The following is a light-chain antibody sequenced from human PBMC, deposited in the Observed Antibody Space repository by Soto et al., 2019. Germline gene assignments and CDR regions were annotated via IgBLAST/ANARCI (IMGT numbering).Light chain of an antibody. V-gene: IGLV2-14*01. CDR3: TSYTRDTALV. CDR1: SSDVGTYNY. Sequence: QSALTQPASVSGSPGQSITISCTGTSSDVGTYNYVSWYQHHPGKAPKLIIYEVSNRPSGVSNRFSGSKSGSTASLTIFGLQAEDEDDYHCTSYTRDTALVFGTGTKLTVL. CDR2: EVS. J-gene: IGLJ1*01.